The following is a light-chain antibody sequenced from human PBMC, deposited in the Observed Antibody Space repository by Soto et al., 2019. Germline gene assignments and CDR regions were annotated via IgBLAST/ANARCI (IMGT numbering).Light chain of an antibody. V-gene: IGKV3-11*01. Sequence: EIVLTQSPATLSLSPGERATLSCRASQSVSSYLAWYQQKPGQAPRLLIYDASNRATGIPARFSGSGSGTDFTLTISSLEPEDFAVYYRQQRSNWRVTFGGGTKVDIK. CDR2: DAS. CDR1: QSVSSY. CDR3: QQRSNWRVT. J-gene: IGKJ4*01.